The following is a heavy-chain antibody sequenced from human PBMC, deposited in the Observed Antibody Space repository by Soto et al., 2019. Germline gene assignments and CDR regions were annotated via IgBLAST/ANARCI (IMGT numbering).Heavy chain of an antibody. D-gene: IGHD3-16*02. V-gene: IGHV1-18*01. CDR2: ISAYNGNT. J-gene: IGHJ4*02. CDR3: ARSHEKFMITFGGVIVIPYYFDY. Sequence: QVQLVQSGAEVKKPGASVKVSCKASGYTFTSYGISWVRQAPGQGLEWMGWISAYNGNTNYAQKLQGRVTMTTDTSTSTAYMELRSLISDDTAVYYCARSHEKFMITFGGVIVIPYYFDYWGQGTLVTVSS. CDR1: GYTFTSYG.